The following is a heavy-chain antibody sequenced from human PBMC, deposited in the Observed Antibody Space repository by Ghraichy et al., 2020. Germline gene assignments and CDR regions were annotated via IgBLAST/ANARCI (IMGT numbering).Heavy chain of an antibody. J-gene: IGHJ2*01. CDR1: GGSISPYY. CDR2: IHSSGSA. V-gene: IGHV4-59*01. Sequence: SETLSLTCIVSGGSISPYYWSWIRQPPGKGLEWLGYIHSSGSAKYSPSLNSRVTFSIDTSKNQLSLKLNSVTAADTAVYYCARAGPRDWYSDLWGRGTLVADSS. CDR3: ARAGPRDWYSDL.